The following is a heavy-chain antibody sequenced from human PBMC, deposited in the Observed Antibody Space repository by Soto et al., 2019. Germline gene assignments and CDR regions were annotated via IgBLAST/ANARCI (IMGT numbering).Heavy chain of an antibody. CDR3: ARGKDGRRAGTYYFDMDV. CDR2: IKQDGSEK. V-gene: IGHV3-7*01. CDR1: GFSFRDYW. Sequence: GGSLRLSCAASGFSFRDYWVTWVRQAPGKGLDWVANIKQDGSEKYYLDSLKGQFTISRDNAKNSVYLLMNSLRAEDTAVYYCARGKDGRRAGTYYFDMDVWGKGTTVTVSS. D-gene: IGHD1-1*01. J-gene: IGHJ6*03.